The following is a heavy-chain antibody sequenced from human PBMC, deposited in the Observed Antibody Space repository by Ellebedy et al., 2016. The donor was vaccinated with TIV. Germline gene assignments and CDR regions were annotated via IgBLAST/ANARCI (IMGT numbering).Heavy chain of an antibody. CDR1: DGSLSGYF. J-gene: IGHJ6*02. CDR2: INHSGST. CDR3: ARDAILIRGYGMDV. D-gene: IGHD3-16*01. Sequence: MPGGSLRLSCAVHDGSLSGYFWSWIRQSPGKGLEWIGEINHSGSTNYNPSLRSRVSISVDTSKKQVSLRVTSVTAADTAVYYCARDAILIRGYGMDVWGQGTTVTVSS. V-gene: IGHV4-34*01.